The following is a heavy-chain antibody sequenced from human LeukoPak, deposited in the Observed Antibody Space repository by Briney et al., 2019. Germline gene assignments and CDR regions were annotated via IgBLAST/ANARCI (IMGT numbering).Heavy chain of an antibody. CDR1: GDSVSGNSAA. CDR2: TYYRSKWCN. Sequence: SQTLSLTCAISGDSVSGNSAAWNWIRQSPSRGLEWLGRTYYRSKWCNDYAVSVKSRITINPDTSKNQFSLQLNSVTPEDTAVYYCARARDYDNSGFSFDQWGQGTLVTVSS. J-gene: IGHJ4*02. V-gene: IGHV6-1*01. D-gene: IGHD3-22*01. CDR3: ARARDYDNSGFSFDQ.